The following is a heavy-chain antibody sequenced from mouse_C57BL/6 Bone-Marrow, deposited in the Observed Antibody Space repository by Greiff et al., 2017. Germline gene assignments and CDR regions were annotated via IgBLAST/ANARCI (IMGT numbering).Heavy chain of an antibody. V-gene: IGHV1-69*01. D-gene: IGHD1-1*01. CDR3: AREPYYYGSRYYAMDY. CDR2: IDPSDSYT. J-gene: IGHJ4*01. CDR1: GYTFTSYW. Sequence: VQLQQPGAELVMPGASVKLSCKASGYTFTSYWMHWVKQRPGQGLEWIGEIDPSDSYTNYNQKFKGKSTLTVDKSSSTAYMQLSSLTSEDSAVYYCAREPYYYGSRYYAMDYWGQGTSVTVSS.